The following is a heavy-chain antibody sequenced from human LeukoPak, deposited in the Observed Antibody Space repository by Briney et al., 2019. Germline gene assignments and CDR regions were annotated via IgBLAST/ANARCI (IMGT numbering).Heavy chain of an antibody. CDR1: GFTFDDYV. CDR3: TRGSGSYPDY. CDR2: VNWGGGST. V-gene: IGHV3-20*04. J-gene: IGHJ4*02. Sequence: GGSLRLSCAASGFTFDDYVMSWVRQAPGKGLELVSSVNWGGGSTAYADSVKGRFTISRDNAKNSLYLQMNSLRAEDTALYYCTRGSGSYPDYWGQGTLVTVSP. D-gene: IGHD1-26*01.